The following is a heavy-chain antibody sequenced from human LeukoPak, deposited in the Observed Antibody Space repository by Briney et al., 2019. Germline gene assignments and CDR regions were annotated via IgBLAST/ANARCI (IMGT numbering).Heavy chain of an antibody. CDR1: GFSFSTIY. V-gene: IGHV3-7*03. CDR3: ARDPYRFAFDI. CDR2: INVDGTAE. D-gene: IGHD1-26*01. J-gene: IGHJ3*02. Sequence: GGSLRLSCAASGFSFSTIYMSWVRRTPGQGLEWVANINVDGTAEYYVDTVKGRFTISRDNAKNSLYSQMNSLRAEDTAVYYCARDPYRFAFDIWGQGTVVLVSS.